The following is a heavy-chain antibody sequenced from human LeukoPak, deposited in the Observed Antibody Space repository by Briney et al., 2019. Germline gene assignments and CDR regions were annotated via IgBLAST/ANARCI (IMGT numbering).Heavy chain of an antibody. CDR3: PRSTGFYYKIDS. J-gene: IGHJ4*02. CDR1: GGSFSGYY. D-gene: IGHD3-22*01. V-gene: IGHV4-34*01. CDR2: INHSGTT. Sequence: SETLSLTCAVYGGSFSGYYWTWIRQPPGKGLEWIGDINHSGTTNYNPSLKSRVTMSVDTSKYQFSLKLTSVTAADTAVYYCPRSTGFYYKIDSWGRGTLVTVSS.